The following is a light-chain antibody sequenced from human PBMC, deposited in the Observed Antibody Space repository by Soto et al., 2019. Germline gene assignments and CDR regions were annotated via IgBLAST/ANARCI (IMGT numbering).Light chain of an antibody. CDR3: QQYNNWPLT. Sequence: RVMTQSPATLSVSPGERVTLSCRASQSVGSNLAWYQQKPGQAPRHLIYGASTRATGIPARFSGSGSGTDFTLTISSLQSEDFAVYYCQQYNNWPLTFGGGTKVEIK. CDR2: GAS. V-gene: IGKV3-15*01. J-gene: IGKJ4*01. CDR1: QSVGSN.